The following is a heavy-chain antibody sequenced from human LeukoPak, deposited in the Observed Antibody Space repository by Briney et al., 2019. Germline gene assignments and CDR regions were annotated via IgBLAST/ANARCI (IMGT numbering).Heavy chain of an antibody. CDR2: INPSGGST. D-gene: IGHD2-2*01. Sequence: GASVKVSCKASGYTFTSYYMHWVRQAPGQGLEWMGIINPSGGSTSYAQKFQGRVTMTRDTSTSTVYMELSSLRSEDTAVYYCARVGYQLLYNYYYMDVWGKGTTVTVSS. J-gene: IGHJ6*03. CDR1: GYTFTSYY. CDR3: ARVGYQLLYNYYYMDV. V-gene: IGHV1-46*01.